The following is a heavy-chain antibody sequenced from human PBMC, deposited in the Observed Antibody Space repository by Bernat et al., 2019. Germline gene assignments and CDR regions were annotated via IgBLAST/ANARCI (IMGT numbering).Heavy chain of an antibody. CDR2: IYPGDSDT. V-gene: IGHV5-51*01. Sequence: EVQLVQSGAEVKKPGESLKISCKGSGYSFTSYWIGWVRQMPGKGLEWMGIIYPGDSDTRYSPSFQGQVTISAEKSISTAYLQWRSLKASDTAMYYCARGVVVPAATLSFDYWGQGTLVTVSS. J-gene: IGHJ4*02. CDR1: GYSFTSYW. D-gene: IGHD2-2*01. CDR3: ARGVVVPAATLSFDY.